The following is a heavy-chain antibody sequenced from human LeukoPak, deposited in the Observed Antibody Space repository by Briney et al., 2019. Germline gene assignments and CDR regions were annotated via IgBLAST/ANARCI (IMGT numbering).Heavy chain of an antibody. D-gene: IGHD1/OR15-1a*01. CDR2: INPKSGIT. Sequence: ASVKVSCKASGYTFTSYDINWVRQATGQGLEWMGWINPKSGITGYAEKFQGRVTMTRDTSTETAFMELSSLRSDDTAIYYCASRTFLTWGQGTLVTVSS. J-gene: IGHJ5*02. CDR3: ASRTFLT. CDR1: GYTFTSYD. V-gene: IGHV1-8*01.